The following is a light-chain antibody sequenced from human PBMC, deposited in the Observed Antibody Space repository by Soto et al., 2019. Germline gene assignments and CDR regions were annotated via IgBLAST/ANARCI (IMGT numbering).Light chain of an antibody. Sequence: DIVMTQSPLSLPVTPGEPASISCRSSQSLLHSNGYNCLDWYLQKPGQSPQLLIYLGSNRSSGVPDRFSGSGSGTDFTLKISRVEAEDVGVYYCMQTLQTLGTFGQGTKVDIK. V-gene: IGKV2-28*01. CDR2: LGS. CDR1: QSLLHSNGYNC. CDR3: MQTLQTLGT. J-gene: IGKJ1*01.